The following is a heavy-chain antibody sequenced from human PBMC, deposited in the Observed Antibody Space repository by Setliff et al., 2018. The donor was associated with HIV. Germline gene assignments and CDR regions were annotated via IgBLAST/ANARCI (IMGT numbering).Heavy chain of an antibody. CDR3: ARGRGSSSSWPIDY. V-gene: IGHV4-39*07. CDR2: IYYSGST. Sequence: SETLSLTCTVSGGSINSRDYYWGWIRQPPGKGLEWIGIIYYSGSTYYNPSLKSRVTISVDTSKNQFSLKLSSVTAADTAVYFCARGRGSSSSWPIDYWGQGTLVTVSS. J-gene: IGHJ4*02. CDR1: GGSINSRDYY. D-gene: IGHD6-13*01.